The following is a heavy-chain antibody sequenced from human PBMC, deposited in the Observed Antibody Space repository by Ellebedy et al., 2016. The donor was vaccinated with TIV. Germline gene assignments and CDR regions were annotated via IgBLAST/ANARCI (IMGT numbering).Heavy chain of an antibody. CDR3: ARAPSFGTGAYWIDS. V-gene: IGHV4-38-2*02. Sequence: SETLSLXXTVSGYSISSDYYWGCIRQPPGKGLEWIGSMYHSGSTYYNPSLKSRVTISVDTFKNQFSLKLSSVTAADTAVYFCARAPSFGTGAYWIDSWGPGTLVSVSS. CDR2: MYHSGST. CDR1: GYSISSDYY. J-gene: IGHJ4*02. D-gene: IGHD3-10*01.